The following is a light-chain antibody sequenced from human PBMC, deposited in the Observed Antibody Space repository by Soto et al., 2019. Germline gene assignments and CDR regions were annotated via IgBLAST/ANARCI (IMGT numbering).Light chain of an antibody. V-gene: IGKV3D-20*02. CDR3: QQRSDSPLT. J-gene: IGKJ4*01. CDR2: GAS. CDR1: QSVSSSY. Sequence: EILFTQSPGTLSLSPGERATLSCRASQSVSSSYLAWYQQKPGQAPRLLIYGASSRDTGIPDRFSGSGSGTDFTLTISRLEPEDFEVYYCQQRSDSPLTFGGGTKVDIK.